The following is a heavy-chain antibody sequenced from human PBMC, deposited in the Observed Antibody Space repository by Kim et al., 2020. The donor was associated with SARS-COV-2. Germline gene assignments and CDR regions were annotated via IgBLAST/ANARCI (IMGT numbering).Heavy chain of an antibody. J-gene: IGHJ4*02. CDR2: ISYDGSNK. CDR3: ARFGGYCSGGSCYPKLDY. Sequence: GGSLRLSCAASGFTFSSYAMHWVRQAPGKGLEWVAVISYDGSNKYYADSVKGRFTISRDNSKNTLYLQMNSLRAEDTAVYYCARFGGYCSGGSCYPKLDYWGQGTLVTVSS. V-gene: IGHV3-30*04. CDR1: GFTFSSYA. D-gene: IGHD2-15*01.